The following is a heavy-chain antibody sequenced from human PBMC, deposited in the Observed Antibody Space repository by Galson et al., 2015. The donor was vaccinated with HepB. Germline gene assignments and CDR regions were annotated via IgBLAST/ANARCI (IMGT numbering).Heavy chain of an antibody. CDR2: ISYDGSNK. J-gene: IGHJ6*02. CDR1: GFTFSSYA. V-gene: IGHV3-30*04. Sequence: SLRLSCAASGFTFSSYAMHWVRQAPGKGLEWVAVISYDGSNKYYADSVKGRFTISRDNSKNTLYLQMNSLRAEDTAVYYCAKVQDAYYYYGMDVWGQGTTVTVSS. D-gene: IGHD2-15*01. CDR3: AKVQDAYYYYGMDV.